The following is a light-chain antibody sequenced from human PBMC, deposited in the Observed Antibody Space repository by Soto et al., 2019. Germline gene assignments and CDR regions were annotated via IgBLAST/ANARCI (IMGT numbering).Light chain of an antibody. V-gene: IGKV1-13*02. CDR2: ESS. J-gene: IGKJ5*01. CDR3: QHFKSFPIT. CDR1: QGISTL. Sequence: AIQLTQSPSSLSASVGDRVTITCRASQGISTLLAWYQQKPGKAPKVLIYESSLLQSGVPSRFSGSGSGTDFTFTISSLQPEDFATYYCQHFKSFPITFGQGTRLEIK.